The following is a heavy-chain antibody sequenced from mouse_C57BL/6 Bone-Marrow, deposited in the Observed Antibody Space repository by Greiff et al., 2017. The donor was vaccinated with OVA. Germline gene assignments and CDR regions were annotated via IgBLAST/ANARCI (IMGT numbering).Heavy chain of an antibody. CDR1: GYSITSGYY. CDR3: ASDDYDVSYAMDY. CDR2: ISYDGSN. J-gene: IGHJ4*01. Sequence: VQLKESGPGLVKPSQSLSLTCSVTGYSITSGYYWNWIRQFPGNKLEWMGYISYDGSNNYNPSLKNRISITRDTSKNQFFLKLNSVTTEDTATYYCASDDYDVSYAMDYWGQGTSVTVSS. V-gene: IGHV3-6*01. D-gene: IGHD2-4*01.